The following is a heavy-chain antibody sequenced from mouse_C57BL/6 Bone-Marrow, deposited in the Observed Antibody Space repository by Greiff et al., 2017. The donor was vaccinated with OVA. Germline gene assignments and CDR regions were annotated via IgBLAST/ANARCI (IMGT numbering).Heavy chain of an antibody. J-gene: IGHJ4*01. V-gene: IGHV1-64*01. D-gene: IGHD2-10*01. CDR2: IHPNSGST. CDR1: GYTFTSYW. CDR3: ARRPYWLDYAMDY. Sequence: QVQLQQPGAELVKPGASVKLSCKASGYTFTSYWMHWVKQRPGQGLEWIGMIHPNSGSTNYNEKFKSKATLTVDKSSSTAYMQLSSLTSEDSAVYYCARRPYWLDYAMDYWGQGTSVTVSS.